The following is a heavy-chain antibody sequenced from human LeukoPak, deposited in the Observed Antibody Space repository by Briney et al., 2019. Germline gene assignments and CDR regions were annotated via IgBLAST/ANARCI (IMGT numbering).Heavy chain of an antibody. CDR1: GYSFTSYW. J-gene: IGHJ4*02. D-gene: IGHD3-10*01. CDR3: ARPSVDGSGSYPY. V-gene: IGHV5-10-1*01. Sequence: GESLKISGKSSGYSFTSYWISWVRQMPGKGLEWMGRIDPSDSYTNYSSSFQGHVTISADKSISTAYLQWSSLKASDTAMFYCARPSVDGSGSYPYWGQGTLVTVSS. CDR2: IDPSDSYT.